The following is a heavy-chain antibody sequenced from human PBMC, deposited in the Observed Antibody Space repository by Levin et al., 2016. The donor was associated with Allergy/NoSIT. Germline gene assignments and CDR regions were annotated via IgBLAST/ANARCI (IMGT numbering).Heavy chain of an antibody. Sequence: WIRQPPGKGLEWVSSISSSSSYIYYADSVKGRFTISRDNAKNSLYLQMNSLRAEDTAVYYCARDQKTDYYDSSGCMDVWGQGTTVTVSS. CDR2: ISSSSSYI. V-gene: IGHV3-21*01. J-gene: IGHJ6*02. CDR3: ARDQKTDYYDSSGCMDV. D-gene: IGHD3-22*01.